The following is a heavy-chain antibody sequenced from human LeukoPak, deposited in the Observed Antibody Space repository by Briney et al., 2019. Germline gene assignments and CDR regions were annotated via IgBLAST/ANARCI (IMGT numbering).Heavy chain of an antibody. Sequence: ASVKVSCKASGFTLTAYYMHWVRQAPGQRLEWMGWINPNRGGTNYAQKFQGRVSMTRDTSISTAYMELSRLRSDDTAVYYCARDRGVDYCSGGSCSHYYYYMDVWGKGTTVTISS. CDR2: INPNRGGT. CDR3: ARDRGVDYCSGGSCSHYYYYMDV. D-gene: IGHD2-15*01. V-gene: IGHV1-2*02. J-gene: IGHJ6*03. CDR1: GFTLTAYY.